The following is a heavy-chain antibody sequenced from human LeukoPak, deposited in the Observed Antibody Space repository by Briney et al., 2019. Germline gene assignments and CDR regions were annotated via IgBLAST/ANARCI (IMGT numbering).Heavy chain of an antibody. Sequence: SQTLSLTCTVSGGSISSGSYYWSWIRQPAGKGLEWIGRIYTSGSTNYNPSLKSRVTISVDTSRNQFSLKLSSVTAADTAVYYCARTSGIWFEDDPWGQGTLVTVSS. J-gene: IGHJ5*02. CDR1: GGSISSGSYY. CDR2: IYTSGST. V-gene: IGHV4-61*02. D-gene: IGHD3-10*01. CDR3: ARTSGIWFEDDP.